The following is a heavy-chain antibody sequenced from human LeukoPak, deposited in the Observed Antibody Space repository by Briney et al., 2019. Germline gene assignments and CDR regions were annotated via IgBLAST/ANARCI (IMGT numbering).Heavy chain of an antibody. Sequence: ASVKVSCKTSGYSFSTYGISWVRQAPGQGPGWMGWISAYNGNTNYAQKFQGRVTMTTDTSTSTAHLEMRSLRPDDTAVYYCARETIEAFDVWGQGTMVTVSS. CDR1: GYSFSTYG. V-gene: IGHV1-18*01. CDR3: ARETIEAFDV. CDR2: ISAYNGNT. D-gene: IGHD4/OR15-4a*01. J-gene: IGHJ3*01.